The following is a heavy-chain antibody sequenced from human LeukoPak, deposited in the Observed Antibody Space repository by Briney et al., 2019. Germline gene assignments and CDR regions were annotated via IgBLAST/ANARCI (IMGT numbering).Heavy chain of an antibody. CDR3: ARGAGNSYYYFDL. Sequence: SETLSLTCTVSGGSISSSSYYWGWIRQPPGKGLEWIGSIYYSGSTYYNPSLKSRVTISVDRSKNQFSLNLSSVTAADTAVYYCARGAGNSYYYFDLWGQGTLVTVSS. V-gene: IGHV4-39*07. CDR1: GGSISSSSYY. D-gene: IGHD3-10*01. J-gene: IGHJ4*02. CDR2: IYYSGST.